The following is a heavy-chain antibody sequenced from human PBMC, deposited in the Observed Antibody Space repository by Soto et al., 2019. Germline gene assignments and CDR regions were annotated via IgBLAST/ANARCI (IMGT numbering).Heavy chain of an antibody. V-gene: IGHV3-30*18. CDR3: AKDLRYFDSCYFDY. Sequence: PGGSLRLSCAASGFTFSGYGMHWVSQAPGKGLEWVAVISYDGSNKYYADSVKGRFTISRDNSKNTLYLQMNSLRAEDTAVYYCAKDLRYFDSCYFDYWGQGTLVTVSS. CDR2: ISYDGSNK. J-gene: IGHJ4*02. CDR1: GFTFSGYG. D-gene: IGHD3-9*01.